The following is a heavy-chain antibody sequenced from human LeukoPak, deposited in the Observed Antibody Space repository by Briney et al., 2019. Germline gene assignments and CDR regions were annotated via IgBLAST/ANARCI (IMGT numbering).Heavy chain of an antibody. V-gene: IGHV3-30-3*01. Sequence: PGGSLRLSCAASGFTFSSYAMHWVRQAPGKGLEWVAVISYDGSNKYYADSVKGRFTISRDNSKNTLYLQMNSLRAEDTAVYYCARPRQYYDILTAYGPIDYWGQGTLVTVSS. CDR2: ISYDGSNK. J-gene: IGHJ4*02. CDR1: GFTFSSYA. D-gene: IGHD3-9*01. CDR3: ARPRQYYDILTAYGPIDY.